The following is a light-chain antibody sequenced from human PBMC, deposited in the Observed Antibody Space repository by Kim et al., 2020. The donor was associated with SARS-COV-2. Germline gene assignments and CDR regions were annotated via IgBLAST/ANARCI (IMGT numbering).Light chain of an antibody. V-gene: IGKV3-15*01. CDR1: QRVSSH. CDR2: GAA. CDR3: KQYMDWTPGDT. J-gene: IGKJ2*01. Sequence: EIVMTQSPAILSVSPEERATLSCRASQRVSSHLAWYQQRPGQPPRLLIYGAATRATGIPARFSGSGSGTECPLTISSLQSEDFAIYFGKQYMDWTPGDTFAQGTKLEI.